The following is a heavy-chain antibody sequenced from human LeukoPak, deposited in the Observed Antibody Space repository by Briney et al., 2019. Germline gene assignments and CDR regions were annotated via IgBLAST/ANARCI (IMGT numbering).Heavy chain of an antibody. Sequence: GGSLRLSCAASGFTFSSCAMTWVRQAPGKGLEWVANIKQDGSEKYFVDSVKGRFTISRDNAKNSVYLQMNSLRAEDSAVYYCVRDTGGSGSYPDYWGQGTLVTVSS. J-gene: IGHJ4*02. D-gene: IGHD1-26*01. CDR2: IKQDGSEK. CDR3: VRDTGGSGSYPDY. V-gene: IGHV3-7*01. CDR1: GFTFSSCA.